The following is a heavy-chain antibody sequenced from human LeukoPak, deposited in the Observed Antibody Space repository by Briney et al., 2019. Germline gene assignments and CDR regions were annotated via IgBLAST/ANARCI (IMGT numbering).Heavy chain of an antibody. J-gene: IGHJ4*02. CDR3: AKEIRPNDC. CDR1: GFTFSSHG. D-gene: IGHD4-17*01. CDR2: ISIGGDTT. V-gene: IGHV3-23*01. Sequence: GASLRLSCAASGFTFSSHGMCWVRQAPGRGLELVSSISIGGDTTYSDSVKGRFTISRDNSKNTLYLQLDSLRAEDTAIYYCAKEIRPNDCWGQGTLVTVSS.